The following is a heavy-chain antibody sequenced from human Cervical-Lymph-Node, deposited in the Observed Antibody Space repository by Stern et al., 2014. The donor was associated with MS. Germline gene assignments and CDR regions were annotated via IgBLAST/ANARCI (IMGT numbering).Heavy chain of an antibody. D-gene: IGHD1-26*01. V-gene: IGHV4-39*01. CDR2: IYSRGTT. CDR3: ARHARAGPTPVDY. Sequence: QVQLQESGPGLVKPSETLSLTCTVSGGSISSSSYYWGWIRQPPGKGLEWTGSIYSRGTTSYNPSLKSRVTISADTSKNQSSLKLTSVTAADTAVYYCARHARAGPTPVDYWGQGTLVTVSS. J-gene: IGHJ4*02. CDR1: GGSISSSSYY.